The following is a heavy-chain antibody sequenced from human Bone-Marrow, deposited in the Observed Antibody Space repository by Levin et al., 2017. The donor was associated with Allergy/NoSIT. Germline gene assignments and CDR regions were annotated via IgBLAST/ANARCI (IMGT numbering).Heavy chain of an antibody. CDR2: ISNSGSTI. J-gene: IGHJ6*03. Sequence: GGSLRLSCAASGFTFRSYEMNWVRQAPGKGLEWLSYISNSGSTIYYADSVKGRFTISRDNAKNSLNLQMDSLRAEDTGLYYCARGRTSSPSGDTYYCYMDVWGKGTTVAVSS. D-gene: IGHD2-2*01. V-gene: IGHV3-48*03. CDR3: ARGRTSSPSGDTYYCYMDV. CDR1: GFTFRSYE.